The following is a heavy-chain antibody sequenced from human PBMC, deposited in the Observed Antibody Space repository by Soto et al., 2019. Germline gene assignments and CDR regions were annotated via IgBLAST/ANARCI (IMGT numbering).Heavy chain of an antibody. CDR1: GGTFGSYA. J-gene: IGHJ6*02. D-gene: IGHD2-2*01. Sequence: QVQLVQSGAEVKKPGSSVKVSCKASGGTFGSYAISWVRQAPGQGLEWMGGIIPITATANYAQKFQGRVTITADESTSTASMQLSRLRSEDTAVYYCASSQGSSTSLEIYYYYCYGMDVWGQGTTVTVSS. CDR3: ASSQGSSTSLEIYYYYCYGMDV. V-gene: IGHV1-69*01. CDR2: IIPITATA.